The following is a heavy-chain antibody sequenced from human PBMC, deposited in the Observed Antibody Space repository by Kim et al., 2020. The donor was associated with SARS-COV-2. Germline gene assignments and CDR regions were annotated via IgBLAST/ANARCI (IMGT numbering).Heavy chain of an antibody. V-gene: IGHV3-43*01. D-gene: IGHD5-18*01. CDR3: AKDTVHWAEGGYSYGSLFDY. Sequence: RFTISRDNSKNSLYLQMNSLRTEDTALYYCAKDTVHWAEGGYSYGSLFDYWGQGTLVTVSS. J-gene: IGHJ4*02.